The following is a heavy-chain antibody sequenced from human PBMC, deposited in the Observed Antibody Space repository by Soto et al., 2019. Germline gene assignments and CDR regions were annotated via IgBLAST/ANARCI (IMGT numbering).Heavy chain of an antibody. J-gene: IGHJ6*02. CDR3: ANGMIALSWVGGDGMDV. V-gene: IGHV3-11*06. Sequence: GGSLRLSCAASGFTFSDYYMSWIRQAPGKGLEWVSYISSSSSYTNYADSVKGRFTISRDNAKNSLYLQMNSLRAEDTAVYYCANGMIALSWVGGDGMDVWGQGTTVTVSS. CDR1: GFTFSDYY. D-gene: IGHD3-22*01. CDR2: ISSSSSYT.